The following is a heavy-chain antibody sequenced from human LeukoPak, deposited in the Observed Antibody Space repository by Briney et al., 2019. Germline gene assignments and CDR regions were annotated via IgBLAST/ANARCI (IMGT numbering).Heavy chain of an antibody. J-gene: IGHJ4*02. CDR2: ISWNSGSI. D-gene: IGHD6-19*01. CDR3: AKDGGPSTGYSSGWFDY. V-gene: IGHV3-9*03. CDR1: GFTFDDYG. Sequence: GGSLRLSCATSGFTFDDYGLSWVRQAPGKGLEWVSGISWNSGSIGYADSVKGRFTISRDNAKNSLYLQMNSLRAEDMALYYCAKDGGPSTGYSSGWFDYWGQGTLVTVSS.